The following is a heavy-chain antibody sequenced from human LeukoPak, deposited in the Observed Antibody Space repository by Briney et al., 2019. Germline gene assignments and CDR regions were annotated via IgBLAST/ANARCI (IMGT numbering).Heavy chain of an antibody. J-gene: IGHJ4*02. V-gene: IGHV3-23*01. CDR1: GFRFSNYA. D-gene: IGHD5-12*01. CDR2: IIGCSGAT. Sequence: GGSLRLSCAASGFRFSNYAMNWVRQAPGKGLEWVSLIIGCSGATFYADSVKGRFTISRDNSKNTLFLQMNSLRAEDTALYYCAKGAYDYIEMGYIDYWGQGTLVTVSS. CDR3: AKGAYDYIEMGYIDY.